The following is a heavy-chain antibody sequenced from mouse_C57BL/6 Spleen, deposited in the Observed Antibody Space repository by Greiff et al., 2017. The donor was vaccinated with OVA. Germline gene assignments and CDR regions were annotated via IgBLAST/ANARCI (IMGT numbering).Heavy chain of an antibody. CDR1: GFNIKDYY. Sequence: VQLQQSGAELVRPGASVKLSCTASGFNIKDYYMHWVKQRPEQGLEWIGRIDPEDGDTEYAPKFHGKATMTADTSSNTAYLQLSSLTSEDTAVYYCTYDYDYDGYYAMDYWGQGTSVTVSS. J-gene: IGHJ4*01. CDR3: TYDYDYDGYYAMDY. V-gene: IGHV14-1*01. CDR2: IDPEDGDT. D-gene: IGHD2-4*01.